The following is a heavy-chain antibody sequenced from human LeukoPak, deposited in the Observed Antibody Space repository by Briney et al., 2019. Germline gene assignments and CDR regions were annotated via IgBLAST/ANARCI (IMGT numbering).Heavy chain of an antibody. J-gene: IGHJ4*02. Sequence: SETLSLTCTVSGGSISSSSYYWGWIRQPPGKGLEWIGSIYYSGSTYYNPSLKSRVTISVDTSKNQFSLKLSSVTAADTAVYYCARGELPSPYPLHYWGQGTLVTVSS. CDR1: GGSISSSSYY. V-gene: IGHV4-39*07. CDR3: ARGELPSPYPLHY. D-gene: IGHD1-26*01. CDR2: IYYSGST.